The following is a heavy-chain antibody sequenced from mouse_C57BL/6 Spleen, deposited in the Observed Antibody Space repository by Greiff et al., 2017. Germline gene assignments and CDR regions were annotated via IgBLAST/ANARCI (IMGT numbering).Heavy chain of an antibody. J-gene: IGHJ4*01. CDR2: INPNYGTT. Sequence: VQLQQSGPELVKPGASVKISCKASGYSFTDYNMNWVKQSNGKSLEWIGVINPNYGTTSYNQKFKGKATLTVDQSSSTAYMQLSSLTSEDSAVYYCARGGYGSSHYYAMDYWGQGTSVTVSS. CDR3: ARGGYGSSHYYAMDY. CDR1: GYSFTDYN. D-gene: IGHD1-1*01. V-gene: IGHV1-39*01.